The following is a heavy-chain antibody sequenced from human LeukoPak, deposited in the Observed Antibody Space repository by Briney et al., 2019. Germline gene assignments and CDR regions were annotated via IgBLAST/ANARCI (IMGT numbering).Heavy chain of an antibody. CDR2: IYYSGST. J-gene: IGHJ4*02. Sequence: PSETLSLTCTVSGGSISSSSYYWGWIRQPPGKGLEWIGRIYYSGSTYYNPSLKSRVTISVDTSKNQFSLKLSSVTAADTAVYYCARRLQPTFYDSSGLIDYWGQGTLVTVSS. CDR1: GGSISSSSYY. V-gene: IGHV4-39*01. D-gene: IGHD3-22*01. CDR3: ARRLQPTFYDSSGLIDY.